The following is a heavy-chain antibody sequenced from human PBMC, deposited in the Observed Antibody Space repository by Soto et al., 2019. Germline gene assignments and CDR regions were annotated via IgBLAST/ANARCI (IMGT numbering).Heavy chain of an antibody. D-gene: IGHD5-18*01. CDR2: ISYDGSNK. J-gene: IGHJ4*02. V-gene: IGHV3-30*18. Sequence: GGSLRLSCAASGFTFSSYGMHWVRQAPGKGLEWVAVISYDGSNKYYANSVKGRFTISRDNSKNTLYLQMNSLRAEDTAVYYCAKAVLRGYIYGLFDYWGQPTLVTLYS. CDR3: AKAVLRGYIYGLFDY. CDR1: GFTFSSYG.